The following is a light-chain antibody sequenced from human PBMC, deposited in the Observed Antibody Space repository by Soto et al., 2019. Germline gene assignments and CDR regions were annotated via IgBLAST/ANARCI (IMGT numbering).Light chain of an antibody. Sequence: DIQMTQSPSTLSASVGDRVTITCRASQSISSWLAWYQQKPGKAPKLLIYKASSLESGVPARFSGSGSGTEFTLTISSLQPDDFATYFCQQYNSFPYTFGQGTKLEIK. CDR1: QSISSW. V-gene: IGKV1-5*03. J-gene: IGKJ2*01. CDR2: KAS. CDR3: QQYNSFPYT.